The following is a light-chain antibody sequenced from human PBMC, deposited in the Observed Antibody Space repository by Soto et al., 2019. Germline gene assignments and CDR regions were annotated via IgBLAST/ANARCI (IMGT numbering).Light chain of an antibody. V-gene: IGKV1-5*03. CDR2: KAS. Sequence: IQMTQSPSTLSGSVGDRVTITCRASQTISSWLAWYQQKPGKAPKLLIYKASTLKSGVPSRFSGSGSGTEFTLTISDVEPEDFAVYYCHQRQSWPRTFGQGTKVDIK. CDR3: HQRQSWPRT. CDR1: QTISSW. J-gene: IGKJ1*01.